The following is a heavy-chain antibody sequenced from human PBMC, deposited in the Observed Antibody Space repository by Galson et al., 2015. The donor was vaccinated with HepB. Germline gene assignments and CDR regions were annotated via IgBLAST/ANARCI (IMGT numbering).Heavy chain of an antibody. CDR3: ARTRRAADGKMDS. J-gene: IGHJ4*02. D-gene: IGHD6-13*01. CDR2: INSDGSYI. Sequence: SLRLSCAASGFTFSSYWMHWVRQVPGKGLVWVSLINSDGSYITYADSVKGRFTISRDNAKNTLYLQMNSPRAEDTALYYCARTRRAADGKMDSWSQGAMVTV. CDR1: GFTFSSYW. V-gene: IGHV3-74*01.